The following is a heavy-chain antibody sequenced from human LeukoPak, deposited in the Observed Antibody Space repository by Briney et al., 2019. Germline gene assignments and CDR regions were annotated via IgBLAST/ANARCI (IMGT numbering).Heavy chain of an antibody. CDR2: INHSGST. D-gene: IGHD5-12*01. Sequence: PSETLSLTCAVYGGSFSGYYWSWIRQPPGKGLEWIGEINHSGSTNYNPSLKSRVTISVDTSKNQFSLKLSSVTAADTAVYYCVRDVNQRGYSGYVPIGQLWGSSTFDYWGQGTLVTVSS. CDR1: GGSFSGYY. CDR3: VRDVNQRGYSGYVPIGQLWGSSTFDY. V-gene: IGHV4-34*01. J-gene: IGHJ4*02.